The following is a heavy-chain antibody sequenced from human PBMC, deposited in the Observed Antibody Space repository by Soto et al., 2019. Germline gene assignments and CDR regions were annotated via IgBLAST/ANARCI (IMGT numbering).Heavy chain of an antibody. Sequence: SVKISCEASVGTFSSYAISWVRQAPGQGLEWMGGIIPIFGTANYAQKFQGRVTITADESTSTAYMELSSLRSEDTAVYYCARDGDGSGSYFPQALDSWGQGPLVTVSS. CDR2: IIPIFGTA. CDR1: VGTFSSYA. D-gene: IGHD3-10*01. J-gene: IGHJ4*02. CDR3: ARDGDGSGSYFPQALDS. V-gene: IGHV1-69*13.